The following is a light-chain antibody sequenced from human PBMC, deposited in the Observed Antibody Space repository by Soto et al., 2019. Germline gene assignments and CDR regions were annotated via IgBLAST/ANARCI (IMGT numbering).Light chain of an antibody. Sequence: DIQMTQSPSSLSSSVGDRVTITCRASQSITTYLNWYRQKPAKAPKLLIYAASSLQSGVQSRFSGSGSETEFTLIISSLQPEDFATYFCQQSYSAPLTFGGGTKVEIK. CDR1: QSITTY. CDR2: AAS. J-gene: IGKJ4*01. CDR3: QQSYSAPLT. V-gene: IGKV1-39*01.